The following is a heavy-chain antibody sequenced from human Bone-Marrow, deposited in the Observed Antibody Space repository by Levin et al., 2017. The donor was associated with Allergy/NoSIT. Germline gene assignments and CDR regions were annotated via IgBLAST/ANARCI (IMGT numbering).Heavy chain of an antibody. Sequence: SCVASGFTFSTSAMHWVRQAPGKGLEWVAVISYDGGNEYFADSVKGRFTISRDNSRNTLNLQMNSLREEDTAVYYCAKGVFGGLNDVFDIWGQGTLVTVS. D-gene: IGHD3-3*01. CDR3: AKGVFGGLNDVFDI. CDR2: ISYDGGNE. J-gene: IGHJ3*02. CDR1: GFTFSTSA. V-gene: IGHV3-30*18.